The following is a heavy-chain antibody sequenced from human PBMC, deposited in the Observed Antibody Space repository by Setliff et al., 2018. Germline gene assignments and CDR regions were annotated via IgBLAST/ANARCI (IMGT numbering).Heavy chain of an antibody. D-gene: IGHD2-8*01. Sequence: GASVKVSSKTSGNLLTSYGLTWVRQAPGQGLDWLGWISPYNGHTNYARNLQGRVTMTTDTSTNTAYMELRSLRPDDTAVYYCLRLVRYCSRTSCQRTSGDEVWGQGTLVTVS. J-gene: IGHJ4*02. V-gene: IGHV1-18*01. CDR2: ISPYNGHT. CDR3: LRLVRYCSRTSCQRTSGDEV. CDR1: GNLLTSYG.